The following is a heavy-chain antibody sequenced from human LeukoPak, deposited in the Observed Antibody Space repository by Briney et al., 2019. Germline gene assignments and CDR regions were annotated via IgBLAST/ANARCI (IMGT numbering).Heavy chain of an antibody. D-gene: IGHD3-9*01. Sequence: GGSLRLSCAASGFTFSTYGMNWVRQAPGKGLEWVSSITSTSSNIYYPHSVKGRFTIFRDTAHSSLYLQTNSQRAEDTAVYFCAREGLSYFGLDVWGQGTTVTVSS. CDR2: ITSTSSNI. CDR3: AREGLSYFGLDV. V-gene: IGHV3-21*01. CDR1: GFTFSTYG. J-gene: IGHJ6*02.